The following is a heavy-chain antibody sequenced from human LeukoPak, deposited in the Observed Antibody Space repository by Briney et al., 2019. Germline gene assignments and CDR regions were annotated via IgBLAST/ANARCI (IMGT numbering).Heavy chain of an antibody. D-gene: IGHD6-19*01. J-gene: IGHJ4*02. CDR3: AKDFTPSITVAGHFDH. CDR1: GFTFDDYT. CDR2: ISWDGDST. Sequence: QAGGSLRLSCAASGFTFDDYTMHWVRQAPGKGLEWVSLISWDGDSTYYADSVKGRFTISRDNSEDSLYLQMNSLRTEDTALYYCAKDFTPSITVAGHFDHWGQGTLVTVSS. V-gene: IGHV3-43*01.